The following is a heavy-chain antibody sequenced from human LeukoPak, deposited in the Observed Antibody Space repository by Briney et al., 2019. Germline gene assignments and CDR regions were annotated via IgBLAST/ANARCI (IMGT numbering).Heavy chain of an antibody. CDR1: GFTFNRCG. D-gene: IGHD3-10*01. V-gene: IGHV3-30*18. CDR3: VKSSGKDDYGMDA. CDR2: ILDDGSRQ. Sequence: GRSLRLSCTASGFTFNRCGMHWVRHASGKGLEWVARILDDGSRQYYADAVKGRFTIARDNSKNTLFLQMNSLRAEDTAEYYCVKSSGKDDYGMDAWGQGTTVTVSS. J-gene: IGHJ6*02.